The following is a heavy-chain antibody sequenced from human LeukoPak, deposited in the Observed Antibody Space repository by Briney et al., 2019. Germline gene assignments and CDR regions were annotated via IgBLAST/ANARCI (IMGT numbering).Heavy chain of an antibody. CDR1: GYSFTSYW. V-gene: IGHV5-51*01. CDR2: IYPGDSDT. J-gene: IGHJ6*02. Sequence: GESLKISCKGSGYSFTSYWIVWVRQMPGKGLEWMGIIYPGDSDTRYSPSFQGQVTISADKSISTAYLQWSSLKASDTAMYYCARVKKYYDFWSGYSYGMDVWGQGTTVTVSS. CDR3: ARVKKYYDFWSGYSYGMDV. D-gene: IGHD3-3*01.